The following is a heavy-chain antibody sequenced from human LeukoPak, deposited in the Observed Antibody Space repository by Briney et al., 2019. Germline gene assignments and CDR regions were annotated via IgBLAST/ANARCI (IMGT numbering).Heavy chain of an antibody. CDR2: IYYSGST. CDR3: ATANPYSSSFSFDY. D-gene: IGHD6-13*01. J-gene: IGHJ4*02. CDR1: GGSFSGYY. V-gene: IGHV4-31*11. Sequence: SETLSLTCAVYGGSFSGYYWSWIRQHPGKGLEWIGYIYYSGSTYYNPSLKSRVTISVDTSKNQFSLKLSSVTAADTAVYYCATANPYSSSFSFDYWGQGTLVTVSS.